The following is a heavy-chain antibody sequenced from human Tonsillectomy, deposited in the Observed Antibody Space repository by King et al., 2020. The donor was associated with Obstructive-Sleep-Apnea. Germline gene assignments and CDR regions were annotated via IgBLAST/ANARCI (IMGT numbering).Heavy chain of an antibody. CDR1: GVIISGSA. J-gene: IGHJ6*02. V-gene: IGHV3-73*02. CDR2: IRSKDNNYAT. Sequence: VQLVESGGGLVQPGGSLKLSCAASGVIISGSAMHWVRQASGKGLEWIGRIRSKDNNYATAYAASVKGRITVSRDDSKKTAYLQMNSLKTEDTAVYYCTRPGGDASYYYGMDVWGQGATVTVSS. CDR3: TRPGGDASYYYGMDV. D-gene: IGHD2-21*02.